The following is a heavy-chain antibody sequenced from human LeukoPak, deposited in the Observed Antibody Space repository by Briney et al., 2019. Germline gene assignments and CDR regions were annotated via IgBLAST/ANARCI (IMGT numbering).Heavy chain of an antibody. J-gene: IGHJ4*02. CDR2: IYSGGST. CDR1: GFTVSSNY. V-gene: IGHV3-66*01. Sequence: GGSLRLSCAASGFTVSSNYMSWVRQAPGKGLEWVSVIYSGGSTYYADSVKGRFTISRDNSKNTLYLQMNSLRAEDTAVYYCARWQIAVAFLDYWGQGTLVTVSS. D-gene: IGHD6-19*01. CDR3: ARWQIAVAFLDY.